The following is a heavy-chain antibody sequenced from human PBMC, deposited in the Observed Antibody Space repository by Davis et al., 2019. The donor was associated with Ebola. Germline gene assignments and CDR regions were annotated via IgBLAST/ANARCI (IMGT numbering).Heavy chain of an antibody. Sequence: PSETLSLTCAVYGGSFSGYYWSWIRQPPGKGLEWIGEINHSGSTNYNPSLKSRVTISVDTSKNQFSLKLSSVTAADTAVYYCARGLVDDYVWGSYRYTSWFDPWGQGTLVTVSS. CDR1: GGSFSGYY. J-gene: IGHJ5*02. CDR2: INHSGST. D-gene: IGHD3-16*02. V-gene: IGHV4-34*01. CDR3: ARGLVDDYVWGSYRYTSWFDP.